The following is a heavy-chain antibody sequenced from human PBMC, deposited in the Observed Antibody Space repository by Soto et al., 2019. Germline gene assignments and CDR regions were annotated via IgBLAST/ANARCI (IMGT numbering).Heavy chain of an antibody. CDR3: ARGDNILPGYYALVY. D-gene: IGHD3-9*01. J-gene: IGHJ4*02. CDR2: INPNNGDT. CDR1: GYTFIDYY. V-gene: IGHV1-2*02. Sequence: QVQLVQSGAEVNKPGASVKVSCKASGYTFIDYYIHWVRQAPGQGLEWMGRINPNNGDTVYTQKFQGRVSMTRDTSITTAFMEVTRLTSDDTAVYFCARGDNILPGYYALVYWGQGTLVTVSS.